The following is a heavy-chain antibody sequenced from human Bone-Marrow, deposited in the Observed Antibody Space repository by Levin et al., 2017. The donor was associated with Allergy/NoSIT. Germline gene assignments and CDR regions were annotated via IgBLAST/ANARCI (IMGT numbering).Heavy chain of an antibody. Sequence: AASVKVSCEGSGYHFTDYWIGWVRQLPGKGLEWMGNIYPGDSETRSSPSFQGQVTISVDKSIHTAYLQWDSLRASDTAMYYCARQSDELPPYDGEWVEEHYYDYWGQGTLVTVSS. D-gene: IGHD3-10*01. CDR2: IYPGDSET. CDR3: ARQSDELPPYDGEWVEEHYYDY. J-gene: IGHJ4*02. V-gene: IGHV5-51*01. CDR1: GYHFTDYW.